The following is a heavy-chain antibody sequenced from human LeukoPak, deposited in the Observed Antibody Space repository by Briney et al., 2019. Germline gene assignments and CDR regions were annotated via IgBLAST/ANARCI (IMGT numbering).Heavy chain of an antibody. J-gene: IGHJ4*02. CDR3: ARDTYCGGDCYSNYFDY. CDR2: ISSSSSYI. D-gene: IGHD2-21*02. CDR1: GFTLSSYS. V-gene: IGHV3-21*01. Sequence: GGSLRLSCAASGFTLSSYSMNWVRQAPGKGLEWVSSISSSSSYIYYADSVKGRFTISRDNAKNSLYLQMNSLRAKDTAVYYCARDTYCGGDCYSNYFDYWGQGTLVTVSS.